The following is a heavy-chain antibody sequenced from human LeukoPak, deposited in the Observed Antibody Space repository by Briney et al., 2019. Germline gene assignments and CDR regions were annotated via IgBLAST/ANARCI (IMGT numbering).Heavy chain of an antibody. D-gene: IGHD5-18*01. J-gene: IGHJ6*02. V-gene: IGHV4-34*01. Sequence: SETLSLTCAVYGGSFNGYYWSWIRQPPGKGLEWIGEINHSGSTNYNPSLKSRVTISVDTSKNQFSLKLSSVTAADTAVYYCARAGRRGYSYGFVSAVYYGMDVWGQGTTVTVSS. CDR1: GGSFNGYY. CDR2: INHSGST. CDR3: ARAGRRGYSYGFVSAVYYGMDV.